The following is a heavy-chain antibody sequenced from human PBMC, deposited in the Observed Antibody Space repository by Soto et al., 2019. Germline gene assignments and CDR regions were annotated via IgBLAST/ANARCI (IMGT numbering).Heavy chain of an antibody. CDR1: WFMFSRYA. Sequence: QVQLVESGGRVVQPGGSLRLSCAASWFMFSRYAIHWVRQAPGKGLEWVAVISKDGSVNYYADSVRGRFSISRDKSKNTVYLEMNGMRDDDTAVFYCARSRSGAVPDSFGYWGQGTLVTVSS. CDR2: ISKDGSVN. CDR3: ARSRSGAVPDSFGY. J-gene: IGHJ1*01. V-gene: IGHV3-30-3*01. D-gene: IGHD3-3*01.